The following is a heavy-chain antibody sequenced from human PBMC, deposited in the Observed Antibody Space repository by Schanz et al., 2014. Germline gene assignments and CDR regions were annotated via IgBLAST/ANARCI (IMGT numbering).Heavy chain of an antibody. D-gene: IGHD2-21*01. CDR1: GGSMDTHY. J-gene: IGHJ4*02. Sequence: QVQLQESGPGLVKPSETLSLMCTVSGGSMDTHYWGWIRQPPGKGLEWIAFIYSSGIANYNPSLGGRVTISVHTSKTQFPLRLPSVTAADTATYYCARRVVPATMGLYFDLWGQGTLVTVSS. V-gene: IGHV4-4*08. CDR3: ARRVVPATMGLYFDL. CDR2: IYSSGIA.